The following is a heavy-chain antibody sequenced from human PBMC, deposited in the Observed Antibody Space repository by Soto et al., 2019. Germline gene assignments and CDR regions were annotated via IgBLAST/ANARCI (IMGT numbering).Heavy chain of an antibody. J-gene: IGHJ4*02. CDR3: ARSSGGGSYWINFGY. CDR1: GYTFTSYY. Sequence: GASVKVSCKASGYTFTSYYMHWVRQAPGQGLEWMGIINPSGGSTSYAQKFQGRVTMTRDTSTSTVYMELSSLRSEDTAVYYCARSSGGGSYWINFGYWGQGTLVTVSS. CDR2: INPSGGST. V-gene: IGHV1-46*01. D-gene: IGHD1-26*01.